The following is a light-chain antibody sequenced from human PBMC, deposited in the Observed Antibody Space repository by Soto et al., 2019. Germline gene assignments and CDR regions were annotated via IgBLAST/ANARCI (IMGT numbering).Light chain of an antibody. CDR3: SSYTSSSTLV. Sequence: QSALTQPASVSGSPGQSITISCTGTSSDVGGYNYVSWYQQHPGKAPKLMIYDVSNRPSGVSNRLSGSKSGNTASLTISGLQAEYEADYYCSSYTSSSTLVFGTGTKLTVL. J-gene: IGLJ1*01. V-gene: IGLV2-14*01. CDR1: SSDVGGYNY. CDR2: DVS.